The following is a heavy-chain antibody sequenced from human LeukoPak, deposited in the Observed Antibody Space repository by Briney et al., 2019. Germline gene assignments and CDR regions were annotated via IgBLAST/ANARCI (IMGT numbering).Heavy chain of an antibody. D-gene: IGHD3-22*01. CDR2: INHSGST. V-gene: IGHV4-34*01. CDR3: ARGPRPRGSSGYYPPYYYGMDV. Sequence: PSETLSLTCAVYGGSFSGYYWSWIRQPPGKGLGWIGEINHSGSTNYNPSLKSRVTISVDTSKNQFSLKLSSVTAADTAVYYCARGPRPRGSSGYYPPYYYGMDVWGQGTTVTVSS. CDR1: GGSFSGYY. J-gene: IGHJ6*02.